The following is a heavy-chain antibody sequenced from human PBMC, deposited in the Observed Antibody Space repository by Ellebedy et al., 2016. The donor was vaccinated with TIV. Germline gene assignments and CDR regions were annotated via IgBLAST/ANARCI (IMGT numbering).Heavy chain of an antibody. D-gene: IGHD2-8*01. V-gene: IGHV3-7*03. CDR1: GFTFGSYW. Sequence: GESLKISCVASGFTFGSYWMSWVRQAPGKGLEWVANIKYDGSEHYYVDSVKGQFTISRDNAKNSLYLQMSSLRAEDTAVYYCARPGKPYAIDYWGQGILVTVSS. CDR3: ARPGKPYAIDY. J-gene: IGHJ4*02. CDR2: IKYDGSEH.